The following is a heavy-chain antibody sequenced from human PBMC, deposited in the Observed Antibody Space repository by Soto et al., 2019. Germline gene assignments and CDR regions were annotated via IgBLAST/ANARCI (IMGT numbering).Heavy chain of an antibody. CDR3: AREMATYDAFDI. Sequence: GGSLRLSCTVSGFTFSSYWMHWVRQAPGKGLVWVSRINSDGSSTSYADSVKGRFTISRDNAKNTLYLQMNSLRAEDTAVYYCAREMATYDAFDIWGQGTMVTVSS. CDR1: GFTFSSYW. J-gene: IGHJ3*02. V-gene: IGHV3-74*01. D-gene: IGHD5-12*01. CDR2: INSDGSST.